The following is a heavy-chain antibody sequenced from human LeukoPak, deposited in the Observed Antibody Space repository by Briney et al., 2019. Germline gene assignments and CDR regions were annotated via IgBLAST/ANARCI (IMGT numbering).Heavy chain of an antibody. V-gene: IGHV3-30*01. CDR3: ARDQDIVVVPAATDAFDI. J-gene: IGHJ3*02. D-gene: IGHD2-2*01. Sequence: PGRSLRLSCAASGFTFSSYAMHWVRQAPGKGLEWVAVISYDGSNKYYADSVKGRFTISRDNSKNTLYLQMHSLRAEDTAVYYCARDQDIVVVPAATDAFDIWGQGTVVTVSS. CDR2: ISYDGSNK. CDR1: GFTFSSYA.